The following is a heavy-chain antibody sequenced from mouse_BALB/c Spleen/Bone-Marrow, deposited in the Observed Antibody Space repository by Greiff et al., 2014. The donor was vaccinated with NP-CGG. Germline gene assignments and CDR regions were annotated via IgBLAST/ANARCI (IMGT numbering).Heavy chain of an antibody. V-gene: IGHV1-80*01. CDR2: IYPGDGDT. J-gene: IGHJ4*01. CDR3: AGRDGSTYYYAMDY. Sequence: VQLQQSGAELVRPGSSVKISCKASGYAFSNYWMNWVKQRPGQGLEWIGQIYPGDGDTNYNGKFKGKATLTADKSSSTAYMQLSSLTSEDSAVYFCAGRDGSTYYYAMDYWGQGTSVTVSS. D-gene: IGHD1-1*01. CDR1: GYAFSNYW.